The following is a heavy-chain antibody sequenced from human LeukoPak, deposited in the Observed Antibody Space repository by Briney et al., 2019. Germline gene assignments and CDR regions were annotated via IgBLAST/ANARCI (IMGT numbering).Heavy chain of an antibody. CDR3: ARLRQQLVQSFPVNDY. CDR2: IHYSGST. V-gene: IGHV4-39*07. CDR1: GGSISSSSYY. D-gene: IGHD6-13*01. J-gene: IGHJ4*02. Sequence: SETLSLTCTVSGGSISSSSYYWGWIRQPPGKGLEWIGSIHYSGSTNYNPSLKSRVTISVDTSKNQFSLKLSSVTAADTAVYYCARLRQQLVQSFPVNDYWGQGTLVTVSS.